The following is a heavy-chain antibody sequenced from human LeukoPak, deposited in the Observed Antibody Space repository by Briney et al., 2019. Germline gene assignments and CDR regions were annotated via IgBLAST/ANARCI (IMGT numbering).Heavy chain of an antibody. J-gene: IGHJ4*02. D-gene: IGHD4-17*01. CDR1: GYTFTSYY. Sequence: ASVKVSCKASGYTFTSYYMHWVRQAPGQGLEWMGIINPSGGTTTYAQKFQGRVTMTRDTSTSTIYMELSSLRSEDTAVYYCARDPRNGDYFLDWGQETLVTVSS. CDR2: INPSGGTT. CDR3: ARDPRNGDYFLD. V-gene: IGHV1-46*01.